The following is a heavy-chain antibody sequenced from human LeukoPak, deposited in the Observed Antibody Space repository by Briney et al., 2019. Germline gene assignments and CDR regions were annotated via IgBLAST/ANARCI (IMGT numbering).Heavy chain of an antibody. Sequence: SQTLSLTCTVSGGSISSGSYYWSWIRQPAGKGLEWIGRIYTSGSTNYNPSLKSRVTISVDTSKNQFSLKLSSVTAADTAVYYCARSAVPAAIRYFDYWGQGTLVTVSS. D-gene: IGHD2-2*02. V-gene: IGHV4-61*02. CDR1: GGSISSGSYY. CDR3: ARSAVPAAIRYFDY. CDR2: IYTSGST. J-gene: IGHJ4*02.